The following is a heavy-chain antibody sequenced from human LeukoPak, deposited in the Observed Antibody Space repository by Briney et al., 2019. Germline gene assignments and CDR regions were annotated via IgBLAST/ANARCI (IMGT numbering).Heavy chain of an antibody. CDR1: GFTFGDYA. Sequence: GRSLRLSCTASGFTFGDYAMSWFRQAPGKGLEWVGFIRSKAYGGTTEYAASVKGRFTISRDDSKSIAYLQMNSLKTEDTAVYYCTREGIKQQLENGMDVWGQGTTVTVSS. V-gene: IGHV3-49*03. J-gene: IGHJ6*02. CDR2: IRSKAYGGTT. D-gene: IGHD6-13*01. CDR3: TREGIKQQLENGMDV.